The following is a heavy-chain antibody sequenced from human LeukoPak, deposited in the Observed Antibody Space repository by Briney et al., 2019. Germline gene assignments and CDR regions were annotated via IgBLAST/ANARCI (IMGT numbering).Heavy chain of an antibody. CDR3: ARPISSQGYFGVVID. CDR1: GYSISSASY. Sequence: SETLSLTCAVSGYSISSASYWGWIRQPPGKGLEWIGNIYHSGSPYYNPSLKSRVTISVDTSKNQFSLNLSSVTAADTAVYYCARPISSQGYFGVVIDWGQGTLVSVFS. D-gene: IGHD3-3*01. J-gene: IGHJ4*02. CDR2: IYHSGSP. V-gene: IGHV4-38-2*01.